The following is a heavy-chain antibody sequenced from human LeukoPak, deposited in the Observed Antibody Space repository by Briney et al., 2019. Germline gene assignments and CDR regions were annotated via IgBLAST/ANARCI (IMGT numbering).Heavy chain of an antibody. Sequence: GSWVKVSCKASGGTFSSNAISWVRQAPGQGLEWMGGITPIFGTANYAQIFQGRVTITADESTSTAYMELSSLRSEDTAVYYCAVVATMNRGGDYWGQGTLVTVPS. J-gene: IGHJ4*02. CDR3: AVVATMNRGGDY. V-gene: IGHV1-69*01. D-gene: IGHD5-12*01. CDR1: GGTFSSNA. CDR2: ITPIFGTA.